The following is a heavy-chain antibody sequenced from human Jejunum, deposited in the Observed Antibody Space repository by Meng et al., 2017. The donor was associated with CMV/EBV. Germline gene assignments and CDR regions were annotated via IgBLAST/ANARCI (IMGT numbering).Heavy chain of an antibody. D-gene: IGHD3/OR15-3a*01. CDR2: IFYDGTT. V-gene: IGHV4-39*07. J-gene: IGHJ4*02. CDR1: IRTNSNY. CDR3: AREKEVTISGLVIFFDD. Sequence: IRTNSNYWGWVPQPPGKGLEWIGSIFYDGTTYHNPSLKSRVTLSVDTSKNQFSLKVNSMTAADTAVYYCAREKEVTISGLVIFFDDWGQGTLVTVSS.